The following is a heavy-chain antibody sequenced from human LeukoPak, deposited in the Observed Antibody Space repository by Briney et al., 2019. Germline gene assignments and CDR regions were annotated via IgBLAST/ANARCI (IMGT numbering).Heavy chain of an antibody. CDR1: GFTFSSYA. V-gene: IGHV3-30-3*01. Sequence: PGGSLRLSCAASGFTFSSYAMHWVRQAPGKGLEWVAVISYDGSNKYYADSVKGRFTISRDNSKNTLYLQMNSLRAEDTAVYYCARDPHTYYCDSSGYLLGGYGMDVWGQGTTVTVSS. CDR3: ARDPHTYYCDSSGYLLGGYGMDV. J-gene: IGHJ6*02. D-gene: IGHD3-22*01. CDR2: ISYDGSNK.